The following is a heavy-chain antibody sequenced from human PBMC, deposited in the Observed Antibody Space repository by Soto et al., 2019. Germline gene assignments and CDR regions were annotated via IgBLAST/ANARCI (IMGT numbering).Heavy chain of an antibody. J-gene: IGHJ4*02. CDR3: ARDGRAAAGPFDY. V-gene: IGHV3-7*01. Sequence: VGSLRLSCAASGFTFSSYWMSWVRQAPGKGLEWVANIKQDGSEKYYVDSVKGRFTISRDNAKNSLYLQMNSLRAEDTAVYYCARDGRAAAGPFDYWGQGTLVTVSS. D-gene: IGHD6-13*01. CDR2: IKQDGSEK. CDR1: GFTFSSYW.